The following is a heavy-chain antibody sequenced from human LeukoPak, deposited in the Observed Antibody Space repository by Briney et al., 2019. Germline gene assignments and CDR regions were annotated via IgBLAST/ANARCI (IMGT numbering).Heavy chain of an antibody. V-gene: IGHV1-69*13. Sequence: RASVKVSCKASGYTFTSYAMNWVRQAPGQGLEWMGGIIPIFGTTNYAQKFQGRVTITADESTSTAYMELSSLRSEDTAVYYCARSSNRVVPAAIEYYYYMDVWGKGTTVTVSS. D-gene: IGHD2-2*02. CDR2: IIPIFGTT. CDR3: ARSSNRVVPAAIEYYYYMDV. J-gene: IGHJ6*03. CDR1: GYTFTSYA.